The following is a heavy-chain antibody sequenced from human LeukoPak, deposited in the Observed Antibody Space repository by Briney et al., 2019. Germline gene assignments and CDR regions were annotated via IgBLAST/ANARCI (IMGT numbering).Heavy chain of an antibody. CDR1: GYTFTSYD. V-gene: IGHV1-8*01. CDR3: ARGADYCSGGSCCSNWFDP. Sequence: ASVKVSCKASGYTFTSYDINWVRQATGQGLEWMGWMNPNSGNTGYAQKFQGRVTMTRNTSISTAYMELSSLRSEDTAVYYCARGADYCSGGSCCSNWFDPWGQRTLVTVSS. J-gene: IGHJ5*02. D-gene: IGHD2-15*01. CDR2: MNPNSGNT.